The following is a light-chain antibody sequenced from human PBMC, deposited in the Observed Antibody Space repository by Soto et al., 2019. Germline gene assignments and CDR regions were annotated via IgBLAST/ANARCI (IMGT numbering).Light chain of an antibody. CDR3: QQRSNWHT. V-gene: IGKV3-11*01. Sequence: EIVLTQSPATLSLSPGERATLSCRASQSVSSYLAWYQQKPGQAPRLLIYDASNGATGIPARFSGSGSGTDFTLTISSLEPEDFAVYYCQQRSNWHTFGQGTKLEIK. J-gene: IGKJ2*01. CDR2: DAS. CDR1: QSVSSY.